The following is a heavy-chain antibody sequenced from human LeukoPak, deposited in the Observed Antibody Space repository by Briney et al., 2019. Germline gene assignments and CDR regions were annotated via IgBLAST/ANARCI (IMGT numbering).Heavy chain of an antibody. Sequence: GGSLRLSCATSGFTFTNYAMNWVRQAPGKGLEWVSAVTGPGDTTYYADSVKGRFFMSREDSKTTVYLQMNSLRAEDTAIYYCAKGAEIDFWGQGTLVTVSS. V-gene: IGHV3-23*01. CDR3: AKGAEIDF. D-gene: IGHD3-16*01. CDR1: GFTFTNYA. CDR2: VTGPGDTT. J-gene: IGHJ4*02.